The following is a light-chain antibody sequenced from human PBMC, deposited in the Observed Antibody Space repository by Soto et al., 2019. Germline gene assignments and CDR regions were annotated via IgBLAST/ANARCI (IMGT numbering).Light chain of an antibody. Sequence: EIVMTQSPATLSVSPGERATLSCRASQSVSSNLAWYQQKPGQAPRLLIYGASTRATGIPARFSGSGSGTEFTLTISSLQSEDFALYYCQQYNNWPPRFTFGRGTRLEIK. V-gene: IGKV3-15*01. CDR3: QQYNNWPPRFT. CDR1: QSVSSN. CDR2: GAS. J-gene: IGKJ2*01.